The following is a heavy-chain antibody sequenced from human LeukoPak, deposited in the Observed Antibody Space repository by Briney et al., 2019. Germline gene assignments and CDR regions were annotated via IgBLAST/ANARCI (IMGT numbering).Heavy chain of an antibody. V-gene: IGHV4-31*03. CDR1: GGSIGSGGYY. D-gene: IGHD3-10*01. CDR2: IYYSGST. Sequence: SQTLSLTCTVSGGSIGSGGYYWSWIRQHPGKGLEWIGYIYYSGSTYYNPSLKSRVTISVDTSKNQFSLKLSSVTAADTAVYYCARTYGSGNDAFDIWGQGTMVTVSS. CDR3: ARTYGSGNDAFDI. J-gene: IGHJ3*02.